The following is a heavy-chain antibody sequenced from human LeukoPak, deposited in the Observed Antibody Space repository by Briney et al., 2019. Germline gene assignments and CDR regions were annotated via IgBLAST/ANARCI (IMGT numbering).Heavy chain of an antibody. Sequence: PSENLSLTCIVSGDSISCYFWSWMRQPPGKGLEWIGYIYYSGSTNYNPALKSRVTISVDTSKNQFSLKLRSVTAADTAVYYCARHKDSSGYNWFDPWGQGTLVTVSS. V-gene: IGHV4-59*08. J-gene: IGHJ5*02. D-gene: IGHD3-22*01. CDR2: IYYSGST. CDR3: ARHKDSSGYNWFDP. CDR1: GDSISCYF.